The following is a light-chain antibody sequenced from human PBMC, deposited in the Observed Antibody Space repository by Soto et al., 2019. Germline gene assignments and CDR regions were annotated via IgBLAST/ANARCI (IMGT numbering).Light chain of an antibody. Sequence: SSPTQPSSVAGSSGQSVTISCPGNSRDVGSYNLVSWYQQLPGKAPKLMIYEGSERPSGVSNRFSGSKSGNTASLTISGLQAEDEADYYCCSYAGSYFYVFGTGTKVTVL. V-gene: IGLV2-23*01. J-gene: IGLJ1*01. CDR3: CSYAGSYFYV. CDR1: SRDVGSYNL. CDR2: EGS.